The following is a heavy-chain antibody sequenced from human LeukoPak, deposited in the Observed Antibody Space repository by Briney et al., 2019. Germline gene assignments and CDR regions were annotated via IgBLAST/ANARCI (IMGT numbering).Heavy chain of an antibody. CDR2: ISYDGSNK. D-gene: IGHD1-14*01. CDR1: GFTFSSYA. V-gene: IGHV3-30*01. J-gene: IGHJ4*02. CDR3: AGTEPPVDY. Sequence: PGRSLRLSCAASGFTFSSYAMHWVRQAPGKGVEWVAVISYDGSNKYYADSVKGRFTISRDNSKNTLYLQMNSLRAEDTAVYYCAGTEPPVDYWGQGTLVTVSS.